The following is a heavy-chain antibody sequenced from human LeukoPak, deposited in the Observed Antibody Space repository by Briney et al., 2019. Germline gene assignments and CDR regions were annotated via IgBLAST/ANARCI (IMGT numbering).Heavy chain of an antibody. D-gene: IGHD6-13*01. J-gene: IGHJ4*02. CDR2: FDPEDGET. CDR1: GYTLTELS. V-gene: IGHV1-24*01. Sequence: ASVKVSCKVSGYTLTELSMHWVRQAPGKGLEWMGGFDPEDGETIYAQKFQGRVTMTEDTSTDTAYMELSSLRSEDTAVYYCARGDPGYSSSWVDYWGQGTLVTVSS. CDR3: ARGDPGYSSSWVDY.